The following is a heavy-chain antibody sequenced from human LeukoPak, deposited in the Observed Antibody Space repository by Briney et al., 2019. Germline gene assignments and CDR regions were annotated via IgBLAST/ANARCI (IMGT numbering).Heavy chain of an antibody. D-gene: IGHD6-6*01. CDR1: GFTFSSYG. Sequence: GGSLRLSCAASGFTFSSYGMHWVRQASGKGLEWAAFIRHDGSNEYHADSVKGRFTISRDNSKNTLYLQMNSLRAEDTAVYYCARDGGEQLVGPFDYWGQGTLVTVSS. V-gene: IGHV3-30*02. J-gene: IGHJ4*02. CDR3: ARDGGEQLVGPFDY. CDR2: IRHDGSNE.